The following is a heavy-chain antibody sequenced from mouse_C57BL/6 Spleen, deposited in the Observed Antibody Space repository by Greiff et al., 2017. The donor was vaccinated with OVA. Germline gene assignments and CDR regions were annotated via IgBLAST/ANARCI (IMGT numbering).Heavy chain of an antibody. V-gene: IGHV1-50*01. D-gene: IGHD4-1*01. CDR2: IDPSDSYT. Sequence: QVQLQQPGAELVKPGASVKLSCKASGYTFTSYWMQWVKQRPGQGLEWIGEIDPSDSYTNYNQKFKGKATLTVDTSSSTAYMQLSSLTSEDSAVYYCARWAANWAYYFDYWGQGTTLTVSS. J-gene: IGHJ2*01. CDR1: GYTFTSYW. CDR3: ARWAANWAYYFDY.